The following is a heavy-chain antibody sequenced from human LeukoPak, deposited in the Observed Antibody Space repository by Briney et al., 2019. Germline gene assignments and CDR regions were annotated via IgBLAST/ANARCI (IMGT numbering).Heavy chain of an antibody. J-gene: IGHJ4*02. V-gene: IGHV3-7*01. D-gene: IGHD5-12*01. CDR3: ARLRGIDY. CDR1: GFTFSSYW. Sequence: GSLRLSCAASGFTFSSYWMTWVRPAPGKGLEWVANIKPDGSEKYYVDSVKGRFTISRDNAKNSLYLQMNSLRAEDTAVYYCARLRGIDYWGQGILVTVSS. CDR2: IKPDGSEK.